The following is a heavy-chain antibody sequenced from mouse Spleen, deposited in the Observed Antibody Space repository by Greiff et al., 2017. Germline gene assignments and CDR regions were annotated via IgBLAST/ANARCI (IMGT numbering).Heavy chain of an antibody. CDR1: GYSITSGYY. D-gene: IGHD3-2*02. CDR3: AREGSSGYVFAY. Sequence: EVKLQESGPGLVKPSQSLSLTCSVTGYSITSGYYWNWIRQFPGNKLEWMGYISYDGSNNYNPSLKNRISITRDTSKNQFFLKLNSVTTEDTATYYCAREGSSGYVFAYWGQGTLVTVSA. V-gene: IGHV3-6*01. J-gene: IGHJ3*01. CDR2: ISYDGSN.